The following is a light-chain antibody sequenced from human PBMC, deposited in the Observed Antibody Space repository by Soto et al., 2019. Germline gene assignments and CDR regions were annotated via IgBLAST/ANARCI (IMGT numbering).Light chain of an antibody. CDR3: QQYNNWPRT. V-gene: IGKV3-15*01. Sequence: EIVMTQSPATLSVSPGERATLSCRASQSVSSNFSWYQQKPGQPPSLLVYGAATRATGIPARFSGSGSGTDFTLTISSLQSEDFAVYYCQQYNNWPRTFGQGTKVEIK. CDR1: QSVSSN. CDR2: GAA. J-gene: IGKJ1*01.